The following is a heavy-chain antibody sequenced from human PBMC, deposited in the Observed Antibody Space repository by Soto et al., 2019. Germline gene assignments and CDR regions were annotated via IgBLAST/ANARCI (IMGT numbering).Heavy chain of an antibody. CDR1: GFTLSSFW. CDR2: INSDGSNT. V-gene: IGHV3-74*01. Sequence: EVQLVESGGGLVQPGGSLRLSCAASGFTLSSFWIHWFRQAPGKGLVWVSRINSDGSNTRYADSVKGRFTISRDNAKNTLYLQMNSLRVEDTAVYYCARDLVAKDAFDLWGQGTMVTVSS. J-gene: IGHJ3*01. CDR3: ARDLVAKDAFDL. D-gene: IGHD2-8*02.